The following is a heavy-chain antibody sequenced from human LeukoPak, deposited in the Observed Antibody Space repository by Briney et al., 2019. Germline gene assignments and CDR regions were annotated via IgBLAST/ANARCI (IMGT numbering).Heavy chain of an antibody. CDR3: ARHREWLVLHFDY. D-gene: IGHD6-19*01. Sequence: SGPTLVKPSETLSLTCTVSGGSISSYYWSWIRQPPGKGLEWIGYIYYSGSTNYNPSLKSRVTISVDTSNNQFSLKLTSVTAADTAAHSCARHREWLVLHFDYWGQGTLVTVSS. CDR1: GGSISSYY. CDR2: IYYSGST. V-gene: IGHV4-59*08. J-gene: IGHJ4*02.